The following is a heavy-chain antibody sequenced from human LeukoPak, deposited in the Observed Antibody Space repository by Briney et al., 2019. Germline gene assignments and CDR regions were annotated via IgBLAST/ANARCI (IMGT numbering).Heavy chain of an antibody. D-gene: IGHD1-26*01. V-gene: IGHV1-2*02. J-gene: IGHJ4*02. CDR3: ARALFEGYSGSVDY. Sequence: ASVKVPCKASGYTFTGYYMHWVRQAPGQGLEWMGWINPNSGGTNYAQKFQGRVTMTRDTSISTAYMELSRLRSDDTAVYYCARALFEGYSGSVDYWGQGTLVTVSS. CDR2: INPNSGGT. CDR1: GYTFTGYY.